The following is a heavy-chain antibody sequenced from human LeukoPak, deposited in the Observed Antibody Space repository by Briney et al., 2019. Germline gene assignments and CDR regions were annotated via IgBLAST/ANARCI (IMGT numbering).Heavy chain of an antibody. Sequence: SETLSLTCTVSGGSTSSYYWSWIRQPPGKGLEWIGYIYYSGSTNYNPSLKSRVTISVDTSKNQFSLKLSSVTAADAAVYYCARQSAGGGNSGTFDYWGQGTLVTVSS. J-gene: IGHJ4*02. V-gene: IGHV4-59*08. CDR1: GGSTSSYY. D-gene: IGHD2-21*02. CDR2: IYYSGST. CDR3: ARQSAGGGNSGTFDY.